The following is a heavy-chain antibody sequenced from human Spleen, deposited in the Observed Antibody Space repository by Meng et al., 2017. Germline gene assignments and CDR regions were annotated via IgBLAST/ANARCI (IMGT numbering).Heavy chain of an antibody. CDR3: ASGSDYSKGGGY. CDR1: GGSISTSNW. J-gene: IGHJ4*02. V-gene: IGHV4-4*02. CDR2: ISHSGTT. D-gene: IGHD4-11*01. Sequence: QVQLQESGPGLVKPSGTLSLTCAVSGGSISTSNWWSWVRQPPGKGLEWIGEISHSGTTNYNPSLKSRVTISVDTSKNQFSLKLSSVTAADTAVYYCASGSDYSKGGGYWGQGTLVTVSS.